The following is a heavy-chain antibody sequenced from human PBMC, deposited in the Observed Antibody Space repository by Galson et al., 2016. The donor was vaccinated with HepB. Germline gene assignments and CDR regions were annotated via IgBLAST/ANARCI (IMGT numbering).Heavy chain of an antibody. D-gene: IGHD1-26*01. CDR2: ISSHGGNI. CDR1: GFTFTDYS. V-gene: IGHV3-48*02. Sequence: SLRLSCAASGFTFTDYSMIWVRQVPGKGLEWLSYISSHGGNIFYAGSVKGRFTISRDNAKNSVYLHLTGLTDEDTGVYYCTRESSGSYPYYFDNWGQGAQVTVFS. J-gene: IGHJ4*02. CDR3: TRESSGSYPYYFDN.